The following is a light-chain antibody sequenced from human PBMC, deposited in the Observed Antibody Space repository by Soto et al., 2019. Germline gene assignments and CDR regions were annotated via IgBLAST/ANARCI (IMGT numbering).Light chain of an antibody. V-gene: IGKV3-15*01. Sequence: EMVLTQSPATLSVSPGERASLSCRASQRVSSNLSWYQQEPGQAPRLLIYGASTRATGIPARFSGSGSGTEFTLTISSLQSEDFAVYYCQQYNNWPPITFGQGTRLE. CDR3: QQYNNWPPIT. J-gene: IGKJ5*01. CDR1: QRVSSN. CDR2: GAS.